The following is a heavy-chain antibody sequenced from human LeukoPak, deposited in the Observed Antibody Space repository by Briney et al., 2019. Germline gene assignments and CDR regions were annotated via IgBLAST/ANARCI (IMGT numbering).Heavy chain of an antibody. CDR2: IIPIFGTA. Sequence: SVKVSCKASGGTFSSYAISWVRQAPGQGLEWMGGIIPIFGTANYAQKFQGRVTITADESTSTAYMELSSLRSEDTAVYYCARAASYGSGSFRSPFDYWGQGTLVTVSS. D-gene: IGHD3-10*01. CDR3: ARAASYGSGSFRSPFDY. CDR1: GGTFSSYA. V-gene: IGHV1-69*13. J-gene: IGHJ4*02.